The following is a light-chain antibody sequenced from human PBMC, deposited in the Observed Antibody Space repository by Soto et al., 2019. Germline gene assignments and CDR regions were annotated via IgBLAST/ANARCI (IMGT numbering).Light chain of an antibody. CDR1: QSVRAN. Sequence: KRNTPTIHAGYQGERATLSCRASQSVRANLAWYQHKPGHAPRLLIYGASTRSTGIPARLSGRGSGTEFTLNIGIYQSAKFTDYCGLNYINRSGMATGLT. CDR2: GAS. J-gene: IGKJ4*02. V-gene: IGKV3-15*01. CDR3: LNYINRSGMATGLT.